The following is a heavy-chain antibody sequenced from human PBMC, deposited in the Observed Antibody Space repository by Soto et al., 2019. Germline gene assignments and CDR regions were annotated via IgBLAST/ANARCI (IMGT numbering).Heavy chain of an antibody. D-gene: IGHD3-10*01. CDR2: IYSGGST. CDR1: GFTFSSYA. V-gene: IGHV3-53*01. Sequence: GGSLRLSCAASGFTFSSYAMSWVRQAPGKGLEWVSVIYSGGSTYYADSVKGRFTISRDNSKNTLYLQMNSLRAEDTAVYYCARVGVTDAFDIWGQGTMVTVSS. J-gene: IGHJ3*02. CDR3: ARVGVTDAFDI.